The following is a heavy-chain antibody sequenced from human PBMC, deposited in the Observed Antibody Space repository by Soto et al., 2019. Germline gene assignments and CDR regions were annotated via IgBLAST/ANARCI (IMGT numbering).Heavy chain of an antibody. CDR2: ISYDGSNK. V-gene: IGHV3-30-3*01. Sequence: GGSLRLSCAASGFTLSSYAMHWVRQAPGKGLEWVAVISYDGSNKYYADSVKGRFTISRDNSKNTLYLQMNSLKTEDTAVYYCTTESLGYCSGGSCSTPVVVSDYWGQGTLVTVSS. J-gene: IGHJ4*02. CDR1: GFTLSSYA. D-gene: IGHD2-15*01. CDR3: TTESLGYCSGGSCSTPVVVSDY.